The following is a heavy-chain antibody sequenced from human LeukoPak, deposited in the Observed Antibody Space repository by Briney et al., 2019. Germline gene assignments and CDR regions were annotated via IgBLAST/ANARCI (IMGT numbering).Heavy chain of an antibody. CDR2: INPNSDGT. Sequence: GASVKVSCKASGYTFTGYYMHWVRQAPGQGLEWMGWINPNSDGTNYAQKFQGRVTMTRDTSISTAYMELSRLTSNDTAVYFCASGRPGSGWAFDYWGQGTLVTVSS. CDR3: ASGRPGSGWAFDY. CDR1: GYTFTGYY. V-gene: IGHV1-2*02. D-gene: IGHD6-25*01. J-gene: IGHJ4*02.